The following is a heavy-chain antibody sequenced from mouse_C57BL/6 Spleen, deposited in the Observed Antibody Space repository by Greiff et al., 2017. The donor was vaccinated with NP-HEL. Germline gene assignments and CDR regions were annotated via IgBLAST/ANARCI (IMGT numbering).Heavy chain of an antibody. CDR2: IYPGSGST. CDR3: ARHYYGSSYAMDY. V-gene: IGHV1-55*01. J-gene: IGHJ4*01. Sequence: QVQLQQPGAELVKPGASVKMSCKASGYTFTSYWITWVKQRPGQGLEWLGDIYPGSGSTNYNEKFKSKATLTVDTSSSTAYMQLSSLTSEDSAVYYCARHYYGSSYAMDYWGQGTSVTVSS. CDR1: GYTFTSYW. D-gene: IGHD1-1*01.